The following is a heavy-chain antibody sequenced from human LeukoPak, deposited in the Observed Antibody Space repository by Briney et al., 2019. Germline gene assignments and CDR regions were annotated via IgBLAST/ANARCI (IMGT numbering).Heavy chain of an antibody. CDR3: ARGAYYDYVWGSYRPEGFDY. CDR1: GYTFTGYY. V-gene: IGHV1-2*02. CDR2: INPNSGGT. J-gene: IGHJ4*02. D-gene: IGHD3-16*02. Sequence: ASVKVSCKASGYTFTGYYMHWVRQAPGQGLEWMGWINPNSGGTNYAQKFQGRVTMTRDTSISTAYVELSRLRSDDTAVYYCARGAYYDYVWGSYRPEGFDYWGQGTLVTVSS.